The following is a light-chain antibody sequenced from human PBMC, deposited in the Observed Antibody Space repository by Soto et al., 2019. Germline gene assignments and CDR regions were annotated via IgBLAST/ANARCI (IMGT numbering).Light chain of an antibody. CDR3: CSYAGSGTWV. CDR1: SSDVGSYNL. CDR2: EGS. V-gene: IGLV2-23*01. J-gene: IGLJ3*02. Sequence: QSAVTQPACVSGSPGQSITISCTGTSSDVGSYNLVSWCQQHPGKAPKLMIYEGSKRPSGVSNRFSGSKSGNTASLTISGLQAEDEADYYCCSYAGSGTWVFGGGTKLTVL.